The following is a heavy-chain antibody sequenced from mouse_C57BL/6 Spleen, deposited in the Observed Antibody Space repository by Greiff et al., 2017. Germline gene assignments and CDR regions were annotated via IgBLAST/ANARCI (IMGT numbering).Heavy chain of an antibody. D-gene: IGHD2-5*01. V-gene: IGHV5-6*01. CDR1: GFTFSSYG. Sequence: EVQLQESGGDLVKPGGSLKLSCAASGFTFSSYGLSLVRQTPDKKLVGVATISSGGGYTYYPDSVQGRFTISRDNAKNTLYLQMSTLTSENTAMYYCARPYYSNYEELYLDYWGQGTTLTVSS. CDR2: ISSGGGYT. CDR3: ARPYYSNYEELYLDY. J-gene: IGHJ2*01.